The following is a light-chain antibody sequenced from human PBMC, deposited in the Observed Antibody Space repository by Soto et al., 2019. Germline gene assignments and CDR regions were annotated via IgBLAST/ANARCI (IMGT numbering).Light chain of an antibody. V-gene: IGKV3-20*01. Sequence: EIVLTQSPGTLSLSPGERATLSCRASQSVTSNYLAWYQLKPGQAPRLLIYAASNTATGRPTRFSGSGSGTDFTLSISRAEPEDFAVYYCQLYGSTPLITFGQGTRLEMK. CDR1: QSVTSNY. CDR3: QLYGSTPLIT. CDR2: AAS. J-gene: IGKJ5*01.